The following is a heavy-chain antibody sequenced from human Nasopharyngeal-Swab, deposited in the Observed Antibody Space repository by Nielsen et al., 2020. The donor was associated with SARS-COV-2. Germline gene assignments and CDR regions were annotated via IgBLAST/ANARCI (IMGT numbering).Heavy chain of an antibody. V-gene: IGHV4-39*07. Sequence: SETLSLTCPVSGGSVSTTTYFWGWIRQPPGKGLEWIGTVYYSGSTNYNPSLKSRVTISVDTSKNQFSLKLSSVTAADTAVYYCARNPPGYYDFIHYGMDVWGQGTTVTVSS. D-gene: IGHD3-3*01. CDR1: GGSVSTTTYF. CDR2: VYYSGST. J-gene: IGHJ6*02. CDR3: ARNPPGYYDFIHYGMDV.